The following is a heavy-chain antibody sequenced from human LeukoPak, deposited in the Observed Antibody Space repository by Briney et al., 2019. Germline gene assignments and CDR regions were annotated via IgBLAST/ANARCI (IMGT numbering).Heavy chain of an antibody. J-gene: IGHJ1*01. Sequence: GGCLRVSCAASGCTVSHHWMTWVRQAPGKGREWVASTKGDGRDEGYAESVRGRFTIPRDNANNPLYLQMSSLRAADTAVYYCAKVQYDVGSAGNYVGPLESWGQGTLVTVSS. CDR2: TKGDGRDE. CDR3: AKVQYDVGSAGNYVGPLES. D-gene: IGHD2-15*01. V-gene: IGHV3-7*01. CDR1: GCTVSHHW.